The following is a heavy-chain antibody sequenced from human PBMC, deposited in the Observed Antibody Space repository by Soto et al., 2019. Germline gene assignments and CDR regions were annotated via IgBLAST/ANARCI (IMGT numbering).Heavy chain of an antibody. CDR2: IYWDDDK. J-gene: IGHJ5*02. Sequence: QITLKESGPTLVKPTQTLTLTCTFSGFSLTTRGVGVGWIRQPPGKALECLALIYWDDDKRYSPSLQSRLSITKDTSKNQVVLTMTNVDPVDTATYYCATIPNYYQYDWFDPWGQGTLVSVSS. CDR3: ATIPNYYQYDWFDP. V-gene: IGHV2-5*02. CDR1: GFSLTTRGVG. D-gene: IGHD3-16*01.